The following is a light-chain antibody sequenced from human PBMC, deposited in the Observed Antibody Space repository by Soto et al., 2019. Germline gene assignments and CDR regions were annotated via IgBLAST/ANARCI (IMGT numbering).Light chain of an antibody. V-gene: IGKV3-15*01. J-gene: IGKJ3*01. CDR1: QSVSSN. Sequence: EIVMTQSPATLSVSPGERVILSCRASQSVSSNLAWYQQKPGQAPRLLIYGASTRATGIPVRFGGSGSGTEFTLTISSLQSEDFAVYYCQQYNNWPPFTFGPGTRVDL. CDR2: GAS. CDR3: QQYNNWPPFT.